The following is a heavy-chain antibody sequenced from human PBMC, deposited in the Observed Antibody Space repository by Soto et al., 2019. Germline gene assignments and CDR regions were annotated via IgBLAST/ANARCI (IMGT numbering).Heavy chain of an antibody. CDR1: GYTFSSYA. Sequence: QVHLVQSGAEVRKPGASVKVSCKASGYTFSSYAMHWVRQAPGQRLEWMGWINAGYGNTKSSQKFQDRVTISRDTSASIAYMELTSLRSEDTAVYYCGRDTGDGTFDFWGQGTLVTVSS. V-gene: IGHV1-3*01. CDR2: INAGYGNT. CDR3: GRDTGDGTFDF. D-gene: IGHD7-27*01. J-gene: IGHJ4*02.